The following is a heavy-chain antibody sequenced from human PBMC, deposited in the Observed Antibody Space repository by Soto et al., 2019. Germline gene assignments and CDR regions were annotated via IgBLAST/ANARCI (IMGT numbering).Heavy chain of an antibody. CDR1: GGSFSGYY. D-gene: IGHD2-15*01. J-gene: IGHJ4*02. CDR3: ARDRLGDCSGGSCYSRPGIDY. CDR2: INHSGST. V-gene: IGHV4-34*01. Sequence: QVQLQQWGAGLLKPSETLSLTCAVYGGSFSGYYWSWIRQPPGKGLEWIGEINHSGSTNYNPSLKSRVTISGDTSKTQFSLKLSSVTAADTAVYYCARDRLGDCSGGSCYSRPGIDYWGQGTLVTVSS.